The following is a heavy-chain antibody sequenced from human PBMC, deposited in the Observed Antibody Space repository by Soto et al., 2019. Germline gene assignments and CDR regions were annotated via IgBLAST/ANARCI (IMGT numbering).Heavy chain of an antibody. CDR3: TRSYALYYFDY. Sequence: ASVKVSCKASGYTFTSYYIHWVRQAPGQGLEWMGIINPTGGSTNYAQRFQGRVTMTRDTSTSTVYMDLSSLRAEDTAVYYCTRSYALYYFDYWGHGTLVTVSS. D-gene: IGHD2-2*01. J-gene: IGHJ4*01. CDR2: INPTGGST. V-gene: IGHV1-46*01. CDR1: GYTFTSYY.